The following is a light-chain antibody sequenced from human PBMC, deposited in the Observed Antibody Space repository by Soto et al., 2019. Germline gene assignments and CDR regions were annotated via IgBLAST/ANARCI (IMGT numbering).Light chain of an antibody. V-gene: IGKV3-15*01. CDR1: QGISTL. Sequence: EIVLTQSPATLSVSPGERATLFCRASQGISTLLAWYQQKPGQAPRLLIYAASTRAAGIPARFSGSGSGTDFTLTISSLQSEDFAIYYCQQYYDWPITFGQGTDWRI. CDR2: AAS. J-gene: IGKJ5*01. CDR3: QQYYDWPIT.